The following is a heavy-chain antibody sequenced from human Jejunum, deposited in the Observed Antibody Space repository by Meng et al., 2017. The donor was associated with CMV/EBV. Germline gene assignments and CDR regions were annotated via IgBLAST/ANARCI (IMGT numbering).Heavy chain of an antibody. CDR1: GGSISGYY. CDR3: ARDRMAAPGTFEY. D-gene: IGHD6-13*01. CDR2: VYMSGST. J-gene: IGHJ4*02. V-gene: IGHV4-4*07. Sequence: QAHLQEAGPGLVKPSETLSLTCTVSGGSISGYYWNWIRQPAGKGLEWIGRVYMSGSTNYNPSLRSRVAMSVDTSKTQFSLRLTSVTAADTAVYYCARDRMAAPGTFEYWGQGTLVTVSS.